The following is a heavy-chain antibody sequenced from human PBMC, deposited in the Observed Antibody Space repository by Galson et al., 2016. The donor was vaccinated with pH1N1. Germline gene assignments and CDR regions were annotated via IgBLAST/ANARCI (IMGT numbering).Heavy chain of an antibody. CDR3: ARDYYYYYGMDV. J-gene: IGHJ6*02. Sequence: SLRLSCAASGFTFSGFEMNWVRQAPGKGLEWISYITTSGDSLYYADSAKGRFTISRDNAKNSLYLQMNSLRVEDTAVYYCARDYYYYYGMDVWGQGTTVTVSS. CDR2: ITTSGDSL. CDR1: GFTFSGFE. V-gene: IGHV3-48*03.